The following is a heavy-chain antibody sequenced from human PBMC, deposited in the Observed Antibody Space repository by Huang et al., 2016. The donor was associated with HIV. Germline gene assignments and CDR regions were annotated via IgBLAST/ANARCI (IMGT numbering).Heavy chain of an antibody. Sequence: EVQLLESGGGWVQPGGSLRISCEASGFAFSSYAMNWVRQAAGKGLEWVLGFSGGGSGTDYADVVKGRFIISRDNSKNTLYLQMNSLDADDTAVYYCAKGGSAAPKFFDLWGRGTLVTVSS. CDR2: FSGGGSGT. J-gene: IGHJ2*01. V-gene: IGHV3-23*01. D-gene: IGHD6-13*01. CDR3: AKGGSAAPKFFDL. CDR1: GFAFSSYA.